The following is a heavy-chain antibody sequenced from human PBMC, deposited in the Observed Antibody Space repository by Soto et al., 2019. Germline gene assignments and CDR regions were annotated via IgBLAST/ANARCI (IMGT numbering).Heavy chain of an antibody. CDR2: INSDGSNT. CDR1: GFTFSSYW. J-gene: IGHJ2*01. Sequence: EVQLVESGGGLVQPGGSLRLSCAASGFTFSSYWMHWVRQAPGKGLVWVSRINSDGSNTNYADSVKGRFTISRDNAKNTRYLQMNSLRAEDTAVYYCARGGSLNWYFDLWGRGTLVTVSS. CDR3: ARGGSLNWYFDL. D-gene: IGHD1-26*01. V-gene: IGHV3-74*01.